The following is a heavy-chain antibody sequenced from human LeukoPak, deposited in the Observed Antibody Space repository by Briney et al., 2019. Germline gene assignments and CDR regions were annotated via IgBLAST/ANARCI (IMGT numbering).Heavy chain of an antibody. Sequence: KSSETLSLTCTVSGGPINSGDYYWVWIRQPPGKGLEWIGSIYYSGSSSYNPSLKSRVTMTVDTSKSQFSLKLTSVTAADTAFYFCARSPHIWFAERGWFDPWGQGTLVTVSS. D-gene: IGHD3-10*01. CDR3: ARSPHIWFAERGWFDP. J-gene: IGHJ5*02. CDR1: GGPINSGDYY. V-gene: IGHV4-39*07. CDR2: IYYSGSS.